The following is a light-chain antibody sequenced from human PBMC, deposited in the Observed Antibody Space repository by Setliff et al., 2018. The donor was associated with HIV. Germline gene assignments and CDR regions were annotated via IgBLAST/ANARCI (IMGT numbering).Light chain of an antibody. V-gene: IGLV6-57*01. CDR2: EDD. J-gene: IGLJ3*02. CDR1: GGTIGTNY. Sequence: NFMLTQPHSVSESPGKTVTISCSCSGGTIGTNYILWFQHRPGGSPTIVIYEDDKRPSGVSDRFSGSIDYSSNSASLTISGLRSEDEADYYCHSYESQDGPIYGVFGGGTQLTVL. CDR3: HSYESQDGPIYGV.